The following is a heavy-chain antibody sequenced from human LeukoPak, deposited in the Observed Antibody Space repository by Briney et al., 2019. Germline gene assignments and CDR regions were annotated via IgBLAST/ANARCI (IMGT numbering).Heavy chain of an antibody. CDR1: GFTFSDYY. D-gene: IGHD2-15*01. V-gene: IGHV3-11*01. CDR2: ISGSGTIL. CDR3: ARDRGYCSGGTCARPDY. Sequence: GGSLRLSCAASGFTFSDYYMNWVRQAPGKGLEWVSSISGSGTILYYADSVKGRFTIARDNAKKSLYLQMNSLRAEDTAVYYCARDRGYCSGGTCARPDYWGEGTLVTVSS. J-gene: IGHJ4*02.